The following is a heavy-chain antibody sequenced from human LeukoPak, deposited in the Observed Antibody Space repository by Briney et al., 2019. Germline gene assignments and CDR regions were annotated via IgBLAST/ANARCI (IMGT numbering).Heavy chain of an antibody. Sequence: GGSLRLSCAASGFTFDDYAMHWVRQAPGKGLEWVSGISWNSGSIGYADSVKGRFTISRDNSKNTLYLQMNSLRAEDTAVYYCARDPGNYGDYANWFDPWGQGTLVTVSS. D-gene: IGHD4-17*01. CDR2: ISWNSGSI. J-gene: IGHJ5*02. CDR3: ARDPGNYGDYANWFDP. CDR1: GFTFDDYA. V-gene: IGHV3-9*01.